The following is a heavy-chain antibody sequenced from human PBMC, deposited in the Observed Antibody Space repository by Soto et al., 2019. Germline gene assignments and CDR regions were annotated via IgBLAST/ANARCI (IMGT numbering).Heavy chain of an antibody. CDR3: AGIVVVAATQLDY. J-gene: IGHJ4*02. CDR2: IYYSGST. D-gene: IGHD2-15*01. CDR1: GGSISSSSYY. V-gene: IGHV4-39*01. Sequence: QLQLQESGPGLVKPSETLSLTCTVSGGSISSSSYYWGWIRQPPGKGLEWIGSIYYSGSTYYNPSLKSRVTISVDTSKNQFSLKLSSVTAADTAVYYCAGIVVVAATQLDYWGQGTLVTVSS.